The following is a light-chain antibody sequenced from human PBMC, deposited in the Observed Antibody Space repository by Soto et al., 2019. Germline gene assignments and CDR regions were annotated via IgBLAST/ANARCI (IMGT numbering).Light chain of an antibody. J-gene: IGKJ1*01. CDR1: QSLLHGNGYNY. CDR2: LGS. CDR3: LQSVHTPRT. Sequence: EIVVTQSPLSLPVTPGEPASISRRFSQSLLHGNGYNYVNWYLKKPGQSPHLLIYLGSTRASGVSDRFRGSGSGTDFTLKISRVEAEDVGDYYCLQSVHTPRTFGQGTKVEIK. V-gene: IGKV2-28*01.